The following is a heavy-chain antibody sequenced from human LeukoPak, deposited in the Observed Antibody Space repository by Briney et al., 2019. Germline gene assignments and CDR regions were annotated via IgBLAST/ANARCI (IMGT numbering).Heavy chain of an antibody. J-gene: IGHJ4*02. V-gene: IGHV1-2*02. D-gene: IGHD5-24*01. CDR3: ASRDGPQGAFDY. CDR1: GYTFTSYG. Sequence: ASVKVSCKASGYTFTSYGISCVRQAPGQGLEWMGWINPNSGVTNYAQKFQGRVTMTSDTSFSTAYMELSRLTSDDTAVYYCASRDGPQGAFDYWGQGTPVTVSS. CDR2: INPNSGVT.